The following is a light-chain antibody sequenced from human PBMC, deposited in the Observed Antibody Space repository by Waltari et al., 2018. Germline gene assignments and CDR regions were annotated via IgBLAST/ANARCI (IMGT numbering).Light chain of an antibody. CDR1: LGVSRA. V-gene: IGKV3-20*01. CDR3: QHYLRLPVT. Sequence: EIVLTQSPGTLSLSLGERATVSCRASLGVSRALAWYQQKPGQAPRLLIYGASTRATGIPDRFSGSGSGTDFSLTISRLEPDDFAVYYCQHYLRLPVTFGQGTTVEI. J-gene: IGKJ1*01. CDR2: GAS.